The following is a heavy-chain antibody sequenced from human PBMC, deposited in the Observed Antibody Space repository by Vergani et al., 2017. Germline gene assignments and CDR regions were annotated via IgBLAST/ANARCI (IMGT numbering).Heavy chain of an antibody. V-gene: IGHV3-21*01. J-gene: IGHJ6*02. D-gene: IGHD5-12*01. CDR1: GFTFSSYS. CDR2: ISSSRSYI. Sequence: EVQLVESGGGLVKPGGSLRLSCAASGFTFSSYSMNWVRQAPGKGLEWVSSISSSRSYIYYADSVKGRFTISRDNAKSSLYLQMNSLRAEDTAVYYCARDSRPVATLFDYYYYYGMDVWGQGTTVTVSS. CDR3: ARDSRPVATLFDYYYYYGMDV.